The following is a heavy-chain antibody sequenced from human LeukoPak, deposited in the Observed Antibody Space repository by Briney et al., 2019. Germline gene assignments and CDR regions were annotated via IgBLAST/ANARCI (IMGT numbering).Heavy chain of an antibody. CDR3: ARGSKLERRLDYYYYGMDV. Sequence: ASVKASCKASGYIFISYGISWVRQAPGQGLEWMGWISAYNGNTKYAQKLQGRVTMTTDTSTSTAYMELRSLRSEDTAVYYCARGSKLERRLDYYYYGMDVWGQGTTVTVSS. CDR1: GYIFISYG. J-gene: IGHJ6*02. D-gene: IGHD1-1*01. CDR2: ISAYNGNT. V-gene: IGHV1-18*01.